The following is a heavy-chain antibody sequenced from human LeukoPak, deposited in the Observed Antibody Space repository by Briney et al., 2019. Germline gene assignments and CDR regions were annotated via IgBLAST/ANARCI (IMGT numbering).Heavy chain of an antibody. CDR3: ARAGVGGATANDY. CDR2: IYSSGST. J-gene: IGHJ4*02. V-gene: IGHV4-59*01. CDR1: GGSINTYY. Sequence: PSETLSLTCTVSGGSINTYYWSWIRQPPGKGLEWIGYIYSSGSTNYNPSLKSRVTISVDTSKNQFSLKLSSVTAADTAVYYCARAGVGGATANDYWGQGSLVRVSS. D-gene: IGHD1-26*01.